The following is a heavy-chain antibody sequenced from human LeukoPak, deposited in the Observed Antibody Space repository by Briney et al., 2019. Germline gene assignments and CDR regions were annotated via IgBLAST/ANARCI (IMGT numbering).Heavy chain of an antibody. Sequence: ASVKVSCTASGYTFTSYYMHWVRQAPGRGLEWMGIINPSGGSTSYAQKFQGRVTMTRDTSTSTVYMELSSLRSEDTAVYYCARESKVVPAAGYFDYWGQGTLVTVSS. V-gene: IGHV1-46*01. D-gene: IGHD2-2*01. CDR1: GYTFTSYY. CDR2: INPSGGST. CDR3: ARESKVVPAAGYFDY. J-gene: IGHJ4*02.